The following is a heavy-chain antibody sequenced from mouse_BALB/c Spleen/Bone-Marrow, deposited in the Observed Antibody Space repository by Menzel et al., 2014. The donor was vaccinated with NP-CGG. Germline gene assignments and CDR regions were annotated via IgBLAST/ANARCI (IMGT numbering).Heavy chain of an antibody. CDR2: IDPANGNT. Sequence: EVQLQQSGAELVKPGASVKLSCTASGFNIKDTYMFWVKQRPEQGLEWIGTIDPANGNTKYDPNFQDKATITADTSSNTSYQQSSSRTSEDAAVYCGGRYYYGRSLFACWGQGTLVTGSA. CDR3: GRYYYGRSLFAC. D-gene: IGHD1-1*01. V-gene: IGHV14-3*02. CDR1: GFNIKDTY. J-gene: IGHJ3*01.